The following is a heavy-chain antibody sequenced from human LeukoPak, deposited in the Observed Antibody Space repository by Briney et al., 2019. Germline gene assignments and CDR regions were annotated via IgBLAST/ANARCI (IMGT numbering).Heavy chain of an antibody. Sequence: KPSETLSLTCTVSSGSVTSYYWSWIRQPPGKALEYIGHIYYTGTTDYNPSLKSPVTMSVDTSQNKFSLRLISVPTSDTTVYFCAGAQNQYLFDYWGQGTLVGVFS. D-gene: IGHD2-2*02. CDR2: IYYTGTT. J-gene: IGHJ4*02. CDR3: AGAQNQYLFDY. V-gene: IGHV4-59*02. CDR1: SGSVTSYY.